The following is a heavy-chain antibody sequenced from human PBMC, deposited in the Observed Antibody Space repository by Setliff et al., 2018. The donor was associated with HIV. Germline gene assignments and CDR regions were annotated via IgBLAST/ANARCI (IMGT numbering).Heavy chain of an antibody. Sequence: GGSLRLSCAASGFTFSSYAMSWVRQAPGKGLEWVSAISGSGGSTYYADSVKGRFTISRDNSKNTRYLQMNSLRAEDTAVYYCATSPGGPVCSGGSCPGYFDYWGQGTLVTVSS. CDR3: ATSPGGPVCSGGSCPGYFDY. D-gene: IGHD2-15*01. CDR2: ISGSGGST. J-gene: IGHJ4*02. CDR1: GFTFSSYA. V-gene: IGHV3-23*01.